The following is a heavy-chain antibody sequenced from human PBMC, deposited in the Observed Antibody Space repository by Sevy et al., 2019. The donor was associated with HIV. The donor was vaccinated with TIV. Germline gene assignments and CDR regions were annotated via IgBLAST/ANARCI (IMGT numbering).Heavy chain of an antibody. Sequence: GGSLRLSCAASGFTFSTYSMNWVRQAPGKGLEWVSYISRSSRTIYYADSVEGRFPMSRDNAKNSLSLQIDSLRADDTAGDYCARAYSGGWPQGAWTDDWGQGTLVTVSS. J-gene: IGHJ4*02. CDR2: ISRSSRTI. CDR3: ARAYSGGWPQGAWTDD. V-gene: IGHV3-48*01. D-gene: IGHD6-19*01. CDR1: GFTFSTYS.